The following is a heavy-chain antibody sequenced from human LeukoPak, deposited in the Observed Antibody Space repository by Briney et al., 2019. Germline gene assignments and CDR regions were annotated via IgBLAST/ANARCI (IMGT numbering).Heavy chain of an antibody. Sequence: GASLRLSCAASGFTFSNYAMSWVRQAPEKGLEWASAITGGGSGIYYADSMKSRFTISRDNSKSTLYLQINSLRAEDTAVYYCAKWGDYDVLTGYYVSDYWGQGTLVTVSS. CDR2: ITGGGSGI. CDR3: AKWGDYDVLTGYYVSDY. D-gene: IGHD3-9*01. CDR1: GFTFSNYA. J-gene: IGHJ4*02. V-gene: IGHV3-23*01.